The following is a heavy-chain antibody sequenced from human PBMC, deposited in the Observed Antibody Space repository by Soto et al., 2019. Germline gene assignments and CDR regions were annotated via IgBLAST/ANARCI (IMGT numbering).Heavy chain of an antibody. J-gene: IGHJ5*02. V-gene: IGHV1-18*04. D-gene: IGHD3-16*02. CDR1: GYTFTNYG. CDR3: ARGEYRQVDH. CDR2: IRTNSGHT. Sequence: QVQLVQSGTEVKKPGASVKVSCKASGYTFTNYGITWVRQAPGQGLEWMGRIRTNSGHTDYAQRIRGRVTMTTDRSTTTAYMDLRSLRSDDTAVYYCARGEYRQVDHWGQGTLVTVSS.